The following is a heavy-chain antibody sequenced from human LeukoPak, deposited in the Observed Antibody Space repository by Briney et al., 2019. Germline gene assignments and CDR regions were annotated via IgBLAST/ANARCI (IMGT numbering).Heavy chain of an antibody. CDR1: EFTVSNNY. CDR2: IYTGGTT. D-gene: IGHD4-17*01. J-gene: IGHJ6*03. V-gene: IGHV3-66*02. CDR3: ARDFGPYGDGDRYYYYMDF. Sequence: PGGSLRLPCAASEFTVSNNYMSWVRQAPGKGLEWVSVIYTGGTTYYADSVKGRFTISRDNSKNTLCLQMNSLRPEDTAVYYCARDFGPYGDGDRYYYYMDFWGKGTTVTVSS.